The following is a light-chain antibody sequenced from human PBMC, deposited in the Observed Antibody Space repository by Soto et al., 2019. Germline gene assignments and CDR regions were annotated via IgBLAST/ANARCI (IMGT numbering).Light chain of an antibody. CDR3: SSYFFSSTYV. CDR2: DVS. CDR1: SSDVGGFNY. V-gene: IGLV2-14*01. Sequence: QSVLTQPASVSGSPGQSITISCTGTSSDVGGFNYVSWYQQPPGKAPKLIISDVSSRPSGVSDRFSGSKSGNTAYLTISGLRAEDEADYYCSSYFFSSTYVFGTGTKVTVL. J-gene: IGLJ1*01.